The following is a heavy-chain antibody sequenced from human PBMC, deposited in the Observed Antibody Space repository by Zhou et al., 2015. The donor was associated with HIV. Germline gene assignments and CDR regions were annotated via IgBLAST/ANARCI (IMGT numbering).Heavy chain of an antibody. V-gene: IGHV1-8*02. CDR2: MNPNSGNT. Sequence: QVQLVQSGTEVKKPGASVKVSCKASGYPFLSYGISWVRQATGQGLEWMGWMNPNSGNTGYAQKFQGRVTMTRNTSISTAYMELSSLRSEDTAVYYCAGGLSVTSGYYPLDYWGQGTLVTVSS. J-gene: IGHJ4*02. D-gene: IGHD3-22*01. CDR1: GYPFLSYG. CDR3: AGGLSVTSGYYPLDY.